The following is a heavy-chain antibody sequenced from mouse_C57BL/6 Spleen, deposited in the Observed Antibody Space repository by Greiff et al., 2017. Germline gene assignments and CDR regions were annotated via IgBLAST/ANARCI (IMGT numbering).Heavy chain of an antibody. Sequence: VQLKQSGPELVKPGASVKMSCKASGYTFTDYNMHWVKQSHGKSLEWIGYINPNNGGTSYNQKFKGKATLTVNKSSSTAYMELRSLTSEDAAVYYCARGLEMVRAYWGQGTLVTVSA. CDR3: ARGLEMVRAY. CDR1: GYTFTDYN. D-gene: IGHD2-2*01. CDR2: INPNNGGT. J-gene: IGHJ3*01. V-gene: IGHV1-22*01.